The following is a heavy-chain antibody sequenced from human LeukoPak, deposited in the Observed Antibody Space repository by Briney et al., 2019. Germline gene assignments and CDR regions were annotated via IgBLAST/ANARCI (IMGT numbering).Heavy chain of an antibody. D-gene: IGHD3-22*01. Sequence: GGSLRLSCAASGFTFSSYGMHWVRQAPGKGLEWVAFIRYDGSNKYYADSVKGRFTISRDNSKNTLYLQMNSLRAEDTAVYYCAKDSYYYDSSGYWGYYYYYYYMDVWGRGTTVTVSS. CDR3: AKDSYYYDSSGYWGYYYYYYYMDV. CDR2: IRYDGSNK. CDR1: GFTFSSYG. J-gene: IGHJ6*03. V-gene: IGHV3-30*02.